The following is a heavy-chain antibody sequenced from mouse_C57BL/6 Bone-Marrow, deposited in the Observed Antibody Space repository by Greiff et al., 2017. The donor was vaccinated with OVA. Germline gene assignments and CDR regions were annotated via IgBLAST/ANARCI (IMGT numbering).Heavy chain of an antibody. D-gene: IGHD1-1*01. J-gene: IGHJ3*01. CDR2: ISSGGDYI. CDR1: GFTFSSYA. CDR3: TSPNYYGSSYPLAY. V-gene: IGHV5-9-1*02. Sequence: EVMLVESGEGLVKPGGSLKLSCAASGFTFSSYAMSWVRQTPEKRLEWVAYISSGGDYIYYADTAKGRFTISRDNARNTLYLQMSSLKSEDTAMYYCTSPNYYGSSYPLAYWGQGTLVTVSA.